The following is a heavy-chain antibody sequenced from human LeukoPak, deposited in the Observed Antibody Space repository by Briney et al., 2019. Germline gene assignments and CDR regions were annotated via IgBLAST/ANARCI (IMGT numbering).Heavy chain of an antibody. CDR3: SRDRGYGFDY. D-gene: IGHD5-18*01. Sequence: SETLSLTCAVYGGSFSGYYWSWIRQPPGKGLEWIGEINHGGSTNYNPSLKSRVTISVDTSKNQFSLKLSSVTAADTAVYYCSRDRGYGFDYWGQGTLVTVSS. CDR1: GGSFSGYY. CDR2: INHGGST. V-gene: IGHV4-34*01. J-gene: IGHJ4*02.